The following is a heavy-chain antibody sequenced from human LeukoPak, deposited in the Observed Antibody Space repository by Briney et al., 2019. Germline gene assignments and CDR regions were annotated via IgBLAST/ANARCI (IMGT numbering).Heavy chain of an antibody. D-gene: IGHD3-3*01. CDR1: GYSFTSYW. CDR3: ARLGDFWSGSYYFDY. V-gene: IGHV5-51*01. Sequence: GESLKIPCKGSGYSFTSYWIGWVRQMPGKGLEWMGIIYPGDSDTRYSLSFQGQVTISADKSISTAYLQWSSLKASDTAMYYCARLGDFWSGSYYFDYWGQGTLVTVSS. CDR2: IYPGDSDT. J-gene: IGHJ4*02.